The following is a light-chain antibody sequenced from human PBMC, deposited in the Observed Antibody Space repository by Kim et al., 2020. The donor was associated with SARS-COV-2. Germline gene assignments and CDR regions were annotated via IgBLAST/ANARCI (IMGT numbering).Light chain of an antibody. CDR3: QQYHNSPIT. CDR2: GAS. CDR1: QSVTNK. V-gene: IGKV3-20*01. Sequence: LSPGERATLSCRASQSVTNKFAWYQQKRGQAPRLLIYGASSRATGIPDRFSGSGSGTDFTLTISRLEPEDFAVFYCQQYHNSPITFGQGTRLEIK. J-gene: IGKJ5*01.